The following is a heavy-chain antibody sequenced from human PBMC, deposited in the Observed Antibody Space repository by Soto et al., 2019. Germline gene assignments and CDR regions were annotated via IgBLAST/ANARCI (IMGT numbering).Heavy chain of an antibody. Sequence: PSETLSLTCAVYGGSFSGYYWSWIRQPPGKGLEWIGEINHSGSTNYNPSHKSRITISVDTSKNQFSLKLSFVTAADTVFYYCARILILSGSWGDFDYWGQGTLVTVSS. CDR1: GGSFSGYY. V-gene: IGHV4-34*01. CDR2: INHSGST. CDR3: ARILILSGSWGDFDY. D-gene: IGHD6-13*01. J-gene: IGHJ4*02.